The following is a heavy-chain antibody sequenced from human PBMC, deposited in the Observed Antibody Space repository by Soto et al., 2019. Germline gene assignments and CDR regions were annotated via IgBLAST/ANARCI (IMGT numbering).Heavy chain of an antibody. D-gene: IGHD6-6*01. J-gene: IGHJ6*02. CDR1: GGSISSGGYY. V-gene: IGHV4-31*03. CDR2: IYYSGST. Sequence: SETLSLTCTVSGGSISSGGYYWSWIRQHPGKGLEWIGYIYYSGSTYYNPSLKSRVTISVDTSKNQFSLKLSSVTAADTAVYYCARGGIAARREAPLGYYYGMDVWGQGTTVTVSS. CDR3: ARGGIAARREAPLGYYYGMDV.